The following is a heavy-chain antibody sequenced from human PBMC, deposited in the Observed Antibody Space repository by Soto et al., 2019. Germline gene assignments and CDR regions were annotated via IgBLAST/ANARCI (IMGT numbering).Heavy chain of an antibody. CDR1: GFTFNIFG. Sequence: GGSLRLSCAASGFTFNIFGFHWVRQAPGKGLEWVAAIWSDGSKALYVDSVKGRFIISGDNAKNSLYLQMNSLRAEDTAVYYCARGSSSPLTKYGMDVWGQGTTVTVSS. J-gene: IGHJ6*02. D-gene: IGHD6-13*01. CDR2: IWSDGSKA. CDR3: ARGSSSPLTKYGMDV. V-gene: IGHV3-33*01.